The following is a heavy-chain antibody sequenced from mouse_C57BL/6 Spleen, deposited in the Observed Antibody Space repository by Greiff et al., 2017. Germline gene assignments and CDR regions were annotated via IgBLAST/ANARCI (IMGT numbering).Heavy chain of an antibody. CDR2: IYPGDGDT. Sequence: LQESGAELVKPGASVKISCKASGYAFSSYWMNWVKQRPGKGLEWIGQIYPGDGDTNYNGKFKGKATLTADKSSSTAYMQLSSLTSEDSAVYFCARSDYGSSYDFDYWGQGTTLAVSS. CDR3: ARSDYGSSYDFDY. D-gene: IGHD1-1*01. V-gene: IGHV1-80*01. J-gene: IGHJ2*01. CDR1: GYAFSSYW.